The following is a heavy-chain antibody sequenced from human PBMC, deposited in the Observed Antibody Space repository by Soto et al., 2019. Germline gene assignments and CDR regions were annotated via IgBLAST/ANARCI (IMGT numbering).Heavy chain of an antibody. CDR2: IIPIFGTA. CDR3: ASAPYGDYDDNWFDP. Sequence: QVQLVQSGAEVKKPGSSVKVSCKASGGTFSSYAISWVRQAPGQGLEWMGGIIPIFGTANYAQKFQGRVTITADESTSTAYRALRSLRAEDTAAYYCASAPYGDYDDNWFDPWGQGTLVTVSS. D-gene: IGHD4-17*01. J-gene: IGHJ5*02. CDR1: GGTFSSYA. V-gene: IGHV1-69*12.